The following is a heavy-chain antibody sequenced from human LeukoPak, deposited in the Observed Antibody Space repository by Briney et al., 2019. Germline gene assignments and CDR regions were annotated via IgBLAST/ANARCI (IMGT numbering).Heavy chain of an antibody. J-gene: IGHJ4*02. V-gene: IGHV4-31*03. D-gene: IGHD6-13*01. CDR1: GGSISSSGYY. CDR3: ARDGRGIAVAGFDY. Sequence: SQTLSLTCTVSGGSISSSGYYWSWIRQHPGKGLEWNGYIYYSGSTYYNPSLKSRVTISVDTSKNQFSLKLSSVTAADTAVYYCARDGRGIAVAGFDYWGQGTLVTVSS. CDR2: IYYSGST.